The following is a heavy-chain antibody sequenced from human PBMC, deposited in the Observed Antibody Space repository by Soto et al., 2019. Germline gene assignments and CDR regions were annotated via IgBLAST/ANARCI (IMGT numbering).Heavy chain of an antibody. D-gene: IGHD1-26*01. Sequence: GGSLRLSCAASGFAFSNYEMNWVRQAPGRGLEWVSYISLSGSTIYYADSVKGRFTISRDDAKDSLYLEMDSLRADDTAVYYCARESFSASPNFFDYWGQGTLVTVS. CDR1: GFAFSNYE. CDR2: ISLSGSTI. V-gene: IGHV3-48*03. CDR3: ARESFSASPNFFDY. J-gene: IGHJ4*02.